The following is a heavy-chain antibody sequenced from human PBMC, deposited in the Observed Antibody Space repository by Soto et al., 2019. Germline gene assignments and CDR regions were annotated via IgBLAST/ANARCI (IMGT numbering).Heavy chain of an antibody. CDR1: GGSISSYY. J-gene: IGHJ5*02. V-gene: IGHV4-59*01. CDR3: ARMVAAAATNWFDP. Sequence: SETLSLTCTVSGGSISSYYWSWIRQPPGKGLEWIGYIYYSGSTNYNPSLKSRVTISVDTSKNQFSLKLSSVTAADTAVYYCARMVAAAATNWFDPWGQGTLVTVS. D-gene: IGHD6-13*01. CDR2: IYYSGST.